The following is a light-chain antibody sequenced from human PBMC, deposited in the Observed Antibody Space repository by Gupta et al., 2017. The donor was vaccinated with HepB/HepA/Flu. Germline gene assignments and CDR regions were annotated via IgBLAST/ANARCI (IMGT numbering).Light chain of an antibody. CDR3: QQSDSTPFT. Sequence: DIEMTQSPSSLSASVGDRVTITCRASQSISSYLNWYQQKPGKAPKLLIYAASRVKSGVPSRFSGSGSGTDFTLTISSLQPEDFATYYCQQSDSTPFTFGRGTKVEIK. V-gene: IGKV1-39*01. CDR1: QSISSY. J-gene: IGKJ4*01. CDR2: AAS.